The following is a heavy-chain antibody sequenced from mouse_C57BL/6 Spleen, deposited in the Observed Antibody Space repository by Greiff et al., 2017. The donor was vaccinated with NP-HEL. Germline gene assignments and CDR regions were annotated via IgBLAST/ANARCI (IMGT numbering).Heavy chain of an antibody. V-gene: IGHV1-81*01. Sequence: VKLMESGAELARPGASVKLSCKASGYTFTSYGISWVKQRTGQGLEWIGEIYPRSGNTYYNEKFKGKATLTADKSSSTAYMELRSLTSEDSAVYFCARSLYYYGSSYAMDYWGQGTSVTVSS. CDR3: ARSLYYYGSSYAMDY. J-gene: IGHJ4*01. D-gene: IGHD1-1*01. CDR2: IYPRSGNT. CDR1: GYTFTSYG.